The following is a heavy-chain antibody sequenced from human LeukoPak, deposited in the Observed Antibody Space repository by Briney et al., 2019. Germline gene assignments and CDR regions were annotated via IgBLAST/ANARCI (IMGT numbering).Heavy chain of an antibody. J-gene: IGHJ4*02. D-gene: IGHD5-18*01. Sequence: SQTLSLTCTVSGGSISSGSYYWSWIRQPAGKGLEWIGRIYTSGSTNYNPSLKSRVTISVDTSNNQFSLKLSSVTAADTAVYYCARARGNSYGLDYWGQGTLVTVSS. CDR2: IYTSGST. CDR1: GGSISSGSYY. CDR3: ARARGNSYGLDY. V-gene: IGHV4-61*02.